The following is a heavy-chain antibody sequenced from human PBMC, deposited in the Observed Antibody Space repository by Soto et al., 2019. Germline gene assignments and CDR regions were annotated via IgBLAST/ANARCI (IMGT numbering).Heavy chain of an antibody. D-gene: IGHD1-1*01. CDR3: ARETGKYYYYGMDV. V-gene: IGHV4-39*07. Sequence: PXXTLCLPFTVSGGPIRSISYYWSWIRQPPGKGLEWIGEINHSGSTNYNPSLKSRVTISVDTSKNQFSLKLSSVTDADTAVYYCARETGKYYYYGMDVWGQGTTVTVSS. J-gene: IGHJ6*02. CDR2: INHSGST. CDR1: GGPIRSISYY.